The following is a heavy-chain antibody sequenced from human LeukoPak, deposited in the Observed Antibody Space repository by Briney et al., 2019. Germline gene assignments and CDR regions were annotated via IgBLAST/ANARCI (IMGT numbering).Heavy chain of an antibody. D-gene: IGHD5-18*01. J-gene: IGHJ3*02. Sequence: SETLSLTCAVYGVSFSGYYWSWIRQPPGKGLEWLGYMFHSGSTNYNPSLKSRVTISVDTSKNQFSLKLSSVTAADTAVYYCARVPVDTAMVIGAFDIWGQGTMVTVSS. CDR2: MFHSGST. CDR1: GVSFSGYY. V-gene: IGHV4-59*01. CDR3: ARVPVDTAMVIGAFDI.